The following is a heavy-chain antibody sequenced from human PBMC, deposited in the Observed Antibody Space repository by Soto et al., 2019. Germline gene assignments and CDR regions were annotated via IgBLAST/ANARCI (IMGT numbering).Heavy chain of an antibody. D-gene: IGHD1-26*01. CDR1: GFTFSSYA. CDR2: ISGSGGST. J-gene: IGHJ6*02. CDR3: ANGRLGDYFYFVMNV. V-gene: IGHV3-23*01. Sequence: EVQLLEYGGGLVQPGGSLRLSCAASGFTFSSYAMNWVRQAPGKGLEWVSGISGSGGSTYYADSVKGRFTISRDNSKNTQDPKMNSLRAGDATVYYSANGRLGDYFYFVMNVWGQGTTVTVSS.